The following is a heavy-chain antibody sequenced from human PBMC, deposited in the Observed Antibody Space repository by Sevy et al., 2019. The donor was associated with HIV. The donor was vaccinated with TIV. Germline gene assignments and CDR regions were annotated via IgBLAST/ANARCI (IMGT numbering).Heavy chain of an antibody. CDR3: ARDRDITFGGGDAFDI. J-gene: IGHJ3*02. CDR2: INPNSGDT. Sequence: ASVKVSCKASADTFTAYYMHWVRQAPGQGLEWMGWINPNSGDTSYAQKFQGRVTMTTDTSISTAYMDLTRLGSDDTAVYYCARDRDITFGGGDAFDIWGQGTMVTVSS. D-gene: IGHD3-16*01. CDR1: ADTFTAYY. V-gene: IGHV1-2*02.